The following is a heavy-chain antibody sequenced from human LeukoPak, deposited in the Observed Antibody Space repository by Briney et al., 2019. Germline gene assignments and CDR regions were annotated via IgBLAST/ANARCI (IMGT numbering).Heavy chain of an antibody. CDR1: GFTFSSYA. CDR3: AREGSTVTNPRFDY. J-gene: IGHJ4*02. CDR2: ISYDGSNK. D-gene: IGHD4-17*01. V-gene: IGHV3-30-3*01. Sequence: PGGSLRLSCAASGFTFSSYAMHWVRQAPGKGLEWVAVISYDGSNKYYADSVKGRCPIPRDNSKNTLYLQMNSLRAEDTAVYYCAREGSTVTNPRFDYWGQGTLVTVSS.